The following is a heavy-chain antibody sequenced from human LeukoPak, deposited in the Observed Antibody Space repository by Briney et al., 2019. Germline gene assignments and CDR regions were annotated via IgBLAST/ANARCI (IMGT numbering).Heavy chain of an antibody. V-gene: IGHV3-23*01. CDR2: ISGSGGSA. D-gene: IGHD3-16*02. Sequence: GGSLRLSCAASGFTFSSYGTSWVRQAPGKGLEWVSAISGSGGSAYYADSVKGRFTISRDNSKNTLYLQMNSLRAEDTAVYYCAKDTYDYVWGSYRHVAFDIWGQGTMVTVSS. J-gene: IGHJ3*02. CDR3: AKDTYDYVWGSYRHVAFDI. CDR1: GFTFSSYG.